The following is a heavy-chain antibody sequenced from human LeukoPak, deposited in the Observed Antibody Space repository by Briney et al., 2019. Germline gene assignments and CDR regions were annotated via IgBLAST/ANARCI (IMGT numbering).Heavy chain of an antibody. J-gene: IGHJ4*02. V-gene: IGHV1-2*02. CDR2: INPNSGGT. D-gene: IGHD4-17*01. CDR1: GYTFTSYY. CDR3: ARAGATVTSHFDS. Sequence: GASVKVSCKASGYTFTSYYIHWVRQAPGQGLEWMGWINPNSGGTTYSRKFQGRVTMTRDTSITTAYMELRSLKSDDTAVYYCARAGATVTSHFDSWGQGTLVTVSS.